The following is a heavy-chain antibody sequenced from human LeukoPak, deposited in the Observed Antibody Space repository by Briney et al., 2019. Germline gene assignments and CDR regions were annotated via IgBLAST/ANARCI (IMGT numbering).Heavy chain of an antibody. CDR1: GFTFRSYG. V-gene: IGHV3-30*18. Sequence: GGSLRLSCAASGFTFRSYGMHWVRQAPGKGLEWVAVISYDGSNKYYADSVKGRFTISRDNSKNTLYLQMNSLRAEDTAVYYCAKDLVYALDNWGQGTLVTVSS. CDR2: ISYDGSNK. J-gene: IGHJ4*02. CDR3: AKDLVYALDN. D-gene: IGHD2-8*01.